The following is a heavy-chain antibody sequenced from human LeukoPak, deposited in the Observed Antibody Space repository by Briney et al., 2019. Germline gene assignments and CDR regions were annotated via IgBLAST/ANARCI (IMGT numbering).Heavy chain of an antibody. CDR3: ARDFFHSSESRPFDY. CDR1: GFTFSTYA. CDR2: ISLDGNDK. V-gene: IGHV3-30*04. D-gene: IGHD3-22*01. J-gene: IGHJ4*02. Sequence: GRSLRLSCAASGFTFSTYAMHWVRQAPGKGLEWVAVISLDGNDKYYADSVKGRFTISRDNSKNTLYLQMNSLRAEDTAVYYCARDFFHSSESRPFDYWGQGTLVTVSS.